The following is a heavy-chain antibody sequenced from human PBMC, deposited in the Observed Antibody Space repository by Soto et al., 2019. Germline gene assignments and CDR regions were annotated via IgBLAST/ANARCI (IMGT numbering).Heavy chain of an antibody. V-gene: IGHV3-23*01. CDR1: VFTFISYW. Sequence: GGSLRLSCASSVFTFISYWMSWVRQAPGKGLEWVSAISGSGGSTYYADSVKGRFTISRDNSKNTLYLQMNSLRAEDTAVYYCAKDYYYDSSGYPHPVDVWGQGTTVTVSS. J-gene: IGHJ6*02. D-gene: IGHD3-22*01. CDR3: AKDYYYDSSGYPHPVDV. CDR2: ISGSGGST.